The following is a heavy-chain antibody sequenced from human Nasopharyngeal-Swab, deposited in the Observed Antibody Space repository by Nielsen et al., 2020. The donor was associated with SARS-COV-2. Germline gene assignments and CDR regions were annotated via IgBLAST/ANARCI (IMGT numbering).Heavy chain of an antibody. V-gene: IGHV1-8*01. Sequence: ASVKVSCKASGYTFTSYDINWVRQATGQGLEWMGWMNPNSGNTGYAQKFQGRVTMTTNTSISTAYMELSSLRSEDTAVYYCARGRATMIVVVITPYYYYGMDVWGQVTTVTVSS. J-gene: IGHJ6*02. D-gene: IGHD3-22*01. CDR2: MNPNSGNT. CDR1: GYTFTSYD. CDR3: ARGRATMIVVVITPYYYYGMDV.